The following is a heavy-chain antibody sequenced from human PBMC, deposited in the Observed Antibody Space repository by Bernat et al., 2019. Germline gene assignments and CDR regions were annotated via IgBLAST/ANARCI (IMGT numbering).Heavy chain of an antibody. J-gene: IGHJ6*03. V-gene: IGHV3-74*01. D-gene: IGHD2-2*01. CDR2: INSDGSST. CDR1: GFTFSSSW. Sequence: EVQLVESGGGLVQPGGSLRLSCADSGFTFSSSWMHWVRQAPGKGLVWVSCINSDGSSTNDGDCVKGRFTISRDNTKNTLYLKINRLRAEDTAVDYCARVPSGEAAAVWRGYSYYVDVWGKGSKVTVSS. CDR3: ARVPSGEAAAVWRGYSYYVDV.